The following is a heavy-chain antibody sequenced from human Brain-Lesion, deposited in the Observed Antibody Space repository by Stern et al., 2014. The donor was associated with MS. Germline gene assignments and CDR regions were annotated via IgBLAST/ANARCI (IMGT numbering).Heavy chain of an antibody. D-gene: IGHD5-12*01. CDR3: ANSPATPSGYDRFDY. V-gene: IGHV5-51*03. J-gene: IGHJ4*02. Sequence: MQLVQSGAEVKKPGESLKISCEASGYLFDDYWIGWVRQMSGRGLELVAIIFPRDSNTRYSPSVQGQVTLSADKSISTAYLQWSTLRPPDPAIYSCANSPATPSGYDRFDYWGQGALVTVSS. CDR2: IFPRDSNT. CDR1: GYLFDDYW.